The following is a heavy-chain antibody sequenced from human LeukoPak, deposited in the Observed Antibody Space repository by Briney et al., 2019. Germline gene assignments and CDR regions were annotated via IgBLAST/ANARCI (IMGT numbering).Heavy chain of an antibody. Sequence: GGSLRLSCAASGFTFSSYGMSWVPQAPGKGQEWVSATTTSGGTYYADSVKGRFTISRDNSKNTLSLQMNSLRAEDTAVYYCAKRSDYTGNLNYFDYWGQGTLVTVSS. V-gene: IGHV3-23*01. CDR1: GFTFSSYG. CDR2: TTTSGGT. D-gene: IGHD4-23*01. J-gene: IGHJ4*02. CDR3: AKRSDYTGNLNYFDY.